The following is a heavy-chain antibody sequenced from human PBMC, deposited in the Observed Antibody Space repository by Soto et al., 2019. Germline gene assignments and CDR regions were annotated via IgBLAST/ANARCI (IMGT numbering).Heavy chain of an antibody. CDR1: GGSISSSSYY. CDR2: IYYSGST. V-gene: IGHV4-39*01. Sequence: SETLSLTCTVSGGSISSSSYYWGWIRQPPGKGLEWIGTIYYSGSTFYSPSLKSRVTIFIDTSKNQFSLKLSSVTAADTAVYYCARHLYYYGSGSPTDNWFDPWGQGTLVTVSS. D-gene: IGHD3-10*01. CDR3: ARHLYYYGSGSPTDNWFDP. J-gene: IGHJ5*02.